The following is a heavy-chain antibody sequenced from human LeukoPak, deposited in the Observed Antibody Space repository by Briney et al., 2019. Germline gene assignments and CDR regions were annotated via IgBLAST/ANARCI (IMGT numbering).Heavy chain of an antibody. CDR1: GYTFTGYY. V-gene: IGHV1-2*02. CDR3: ARGSAAAADYYYYGMDV. CDR2: INANSGGT. J-gene: IGHJ6*02. D-gene: IGHD6-13*01. Sequence: ASVKGSCKASGYTFTGYYMHWVPQAPGQGLEWMGWINANSGGTNYAQKFQGRVTMTRDTSISTAYMELSRLRADDTAVYYCARGSAAAADYYYYGMDVWGQGTTVTVSS.